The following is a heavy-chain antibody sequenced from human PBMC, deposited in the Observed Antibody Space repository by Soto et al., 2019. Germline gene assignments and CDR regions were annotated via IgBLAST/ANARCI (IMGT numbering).Heavy chain of an antibody. Sequence: HPGGSLRLSCSASGFDASVNYMTWVRQAPGKGLEWVSAINSGGSTFYADSVKGRFTISRDNSKNTLYLQMNSLRVEDTAMYYCMRENYYYGMDVWGQGTAVTVSS. CDR2: INSGGST. CDR1: GFDASVNY. V-gene: IGHV3-66*01. J-gene: IGHJ6*02. CDR3: MRENYYYGMDV.